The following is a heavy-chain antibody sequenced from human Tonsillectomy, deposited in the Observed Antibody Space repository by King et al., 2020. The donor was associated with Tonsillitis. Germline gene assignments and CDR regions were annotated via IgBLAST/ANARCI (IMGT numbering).Heavy chain of an antibody. CDR3: ARGADNTGFPSYYYYMDV. Sequence: VQLVESGGGLVQPGGSLRLSCAASGFTFSSYAMHWVRQAPGKGLEYVSTISGNGGSTYSANSVMGRFTISRDNSKNTLYLQMGSLRAEDMAVYYCARGADNTGFPSYYYYMDVWGKGTTVTVSS. J-gene: IGHJ6*03. D-gene: IGHD3-22*01. CDR2: ISGNGGST. V-gene: IGHV3-64*01. CDR1: GFTFSSYA.